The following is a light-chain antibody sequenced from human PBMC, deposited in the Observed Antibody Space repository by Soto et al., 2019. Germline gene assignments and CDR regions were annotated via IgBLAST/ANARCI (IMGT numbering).Light chain of an antibody. Sequence: QSALTQPPSASGSPGQSVTISCTGTSSDVGFYNYVSWYQQHPGKAPKLIISEVSQRPSGVPDRFSGSKSGNTASLTVSGLQAEDEADYYCSSYAGTNTVVFGTGTKVTVL. J-gene: IGLJ1*01. CDR1: SSDVGFYNY. V-gene: IGLV2-8*01. CDR3: SSYAGTNTVV. CDR2: EVS.